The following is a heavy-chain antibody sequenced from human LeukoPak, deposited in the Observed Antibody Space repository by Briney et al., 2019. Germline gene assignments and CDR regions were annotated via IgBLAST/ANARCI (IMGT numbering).Heavy chain of an antibody. CDR1: GFTFSAYS. V-gene: IGHV3-7*01. J-gene: IGHJ4*02. D-gene: IGHD2-21*02. CDR2: IKKDGSEK. Sequence: GESLRLSCAPSGFTFSAYSLSWVRQAPGKGLEWVAKIKKDGSEKDYVDSVKGRFTTSRDNAKGSLYLQLNSLRAEDTAVYYCARGFQRGDSPVWDQGTLVTVSS. CDR3: ARGFQRGDSPV.